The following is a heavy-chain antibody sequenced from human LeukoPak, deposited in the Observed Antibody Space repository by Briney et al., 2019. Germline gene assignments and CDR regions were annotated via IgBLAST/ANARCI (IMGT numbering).Heavy chain of an antibody. J-gene: IGHJ4*02. CDR3: ARLREDINWYFDY. Sequence: ASVKASCKASGYTFTDFYIHWVRQAPGQGLEWMGWINPNSGGADYVQKFQGRVTMTRDTSISTVYMEMSRLTSDGTAVYYCARLREDINWYFDYWGQGTLVAVSS. CDR1: GYTFTDFY. D-gene: IGHD1-1*01. V-gene: IGHV1-2*02. CDR2: INPNSGGA.